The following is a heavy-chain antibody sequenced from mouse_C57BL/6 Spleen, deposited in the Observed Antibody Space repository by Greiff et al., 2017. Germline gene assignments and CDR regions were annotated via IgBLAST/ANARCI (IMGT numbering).Heavy chain of an antibody. CDR3: ARRGDYGNYGCFDV. D-gene: IGHD2-1*01. J-gene: IGHJ1*03. CDR1: GFTFSSYT. Sequence: DVKLVESGGGLVKPGGSLKLSCAASGFTFSSYTMSWVRQTPEKRLEWVATISGGGGNTYYPDSVKGRFTISRDNAKNTLYLQMSSLRSEDTALYYCARRGDYGNYGCFDVWGTGTTVTVSS. CDR2: ISGGGGNT. V-gene: IGHV5-9*01.